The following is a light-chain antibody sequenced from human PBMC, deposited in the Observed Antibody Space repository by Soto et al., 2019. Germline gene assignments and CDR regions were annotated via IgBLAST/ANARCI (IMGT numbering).Light chain of an antibody. CDR3: QSYDISLSVHV. J-gene: IGLJ1*01. CDR2: ANR. CDR1: SSNIGAGYD. V-gene: IGLV1-40*01. Sequence: QSVLTQPPSVSGAPGQRVTISCTGSSSNIGAGYDVHWYQQLPGTAPKLLIYANRNRPSGVPDRFSGSKSGTSASLAITGLQAEDGADYSCQSYDISLSVHVFGTGTKGTVL.